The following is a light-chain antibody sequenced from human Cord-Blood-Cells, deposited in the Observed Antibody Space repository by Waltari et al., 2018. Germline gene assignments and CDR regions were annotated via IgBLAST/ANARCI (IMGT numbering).Light chain of an antibody. CDR3: SSYTSSSTNYV. CDR2: DVS. V-gene: IGLV2-14*01. Sequence: PGLTQPASVSRLPGPAITISYPGPDSDVGGYNYVSWYQQHPGKAPKLMIYDVSNLPSGCSNRFSGSKSGNTASLTISGLQAEDEADYYCSSYTSSSTNYVFGTGTKVTVL. J-gene: IGLJ1*01. CDR1: DSDVGGYNY.